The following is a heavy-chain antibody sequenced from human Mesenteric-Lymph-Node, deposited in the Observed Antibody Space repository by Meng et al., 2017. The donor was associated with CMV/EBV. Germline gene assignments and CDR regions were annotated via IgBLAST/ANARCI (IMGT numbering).Heavy chain of an antibody. V-gene: IGHV3-48*04. CDR1: GFTFSSYA. D-gene: IGHD2-2*02. J-gene: IGHJ4*02. CDR2: ISSSGTTI. CDR3: ARDQGRYCSGSSCYTFAY. Sequence: GGSLRLSCAASGFTFSSYAMRWVRQAPGKGLEWVSYISSSGTTIYYADSVMGRFTISRDNAKNSLYLEMNSLRAEDTAVYYCARDQGRYCSGSSCYTFAYWGQGTLVTVSS.